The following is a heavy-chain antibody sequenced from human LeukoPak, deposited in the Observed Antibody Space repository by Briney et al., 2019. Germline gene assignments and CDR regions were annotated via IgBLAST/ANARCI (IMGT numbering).Heavy chain of an antibody. J-gene: IGHJ5*02. CDR2: IKQDGSEK. Sequence: GGSLRLSCAASGFTFSSYWMSWVRQAPGEGREWVANIKQDGSEKYYVDSVKGRFTISRDNAKNSLYLQMNSLRAEDTAVYYCAREYYYDSSWFDPWGQGTLVTVSS. CDR3: AREYYYDSSWFDP. CDR1: GFTFSSYW. V-gene: IGHV3-7*01. D-gene: IGHD3-22*01.